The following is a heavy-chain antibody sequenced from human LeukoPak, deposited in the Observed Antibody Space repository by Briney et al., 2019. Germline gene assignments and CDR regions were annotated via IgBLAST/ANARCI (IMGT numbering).Heavy chain of an antibody. J-gene: IGHJ4*02. CDR2: ISGSGGST. V-gene: IGHV3-23*01. CDR1: GFTFSSYA. CDR3: ARDRIVGVTGRYFDY. D-gene: IGHD1-26*01. Sequence: GGSLGLSCAASGFTFSSYAMSWVRQAPGKGLEWVSAISGSGGSTYYADSVKGRFTISRDNSKNTLYLQMNSLRAEDTAVYYCARDRIVGVTGRYFDYWGQGNLVTVSS.